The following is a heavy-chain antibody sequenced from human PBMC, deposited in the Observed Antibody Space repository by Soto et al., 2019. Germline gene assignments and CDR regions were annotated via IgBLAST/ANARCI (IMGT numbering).Heavy chain of an antibody. D-gene: IGHD3-3*01. CDR3: AKAVAVSLLGFLLGYPVDY. Sequence: EVQLLESGGGLVQPGGSLRLSCAASGFTFSSYAMSWVRQAPGKGLEWVSAISGSGGSTYYADSVKGRFTISRDNSKNTLYLQMNSLRAEGTAVYYCAKAVAVSLLGFLLGYPVDYWGQGTLVTVSS. V-gene: IGHV3-23*01. CDR2: ISGSGGST. J-gene: IGHJ4*02. CDR1: GFTFSSYA.